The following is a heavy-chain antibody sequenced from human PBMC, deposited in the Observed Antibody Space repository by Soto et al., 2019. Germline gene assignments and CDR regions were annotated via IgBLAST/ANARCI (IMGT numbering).Heavy chain of an antibody. D-gene: IGHD4-17*01. Sequence: ETLSLTCTVSGGSVRSYYWSWIRQPPGKRLEWIGYIYYSGSTNYNPSLKSRVTISVDTSKNQFSLKLSSVTAADTAVYYCARTDYGFPYGMDVWGQGTTVTVS. CDR1: GGSVRSYY. CDR3: ARTDYGFPYGMDV. CDR2: IYYSGST. J-gene: IGHJ6*02. V-gene: IGHV4-59*08.